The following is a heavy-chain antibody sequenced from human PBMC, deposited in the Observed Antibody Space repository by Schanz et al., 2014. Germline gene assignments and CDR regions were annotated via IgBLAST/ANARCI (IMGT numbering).Heavy chain of an antibody. V-gene: IGHV3-30*18. CDR2: MSYDGSIK. Sequence: QVQLVESGGGVVQFGRSLRLSCAASGFTFSSYGMHWVRQAPGKGLEWEAAMSYDGSIKYYGDSVKGRFTISRDKSKITLYLHMNTLRSEDTAVYYCAKDSTHIDIVLVPTGIDYWGQGTLVTVSS. CDR1: GFTFSSYG. D-gene: IGHD2-2*01. J-gene: IGHJ4*02. CDR3: AKDSTHIDIVLVPTGIDY.